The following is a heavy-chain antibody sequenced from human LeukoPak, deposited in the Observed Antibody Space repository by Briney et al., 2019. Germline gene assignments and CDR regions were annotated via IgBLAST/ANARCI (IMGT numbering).Heavy chain of an antibody. D-gene: IGHD1-14*01. V-gene: IGHV3-11*01. CDR1: GFTLSDYY. CDR3: ARAGYTEPEGLDY. CDR2: ISSSGSTI. Sequence: KSGGSLRLSCAASGFTLSDYYMSWIRQAPGKGLEWVSYISSSGSTIYYADSVKGRFTISRDNAKNSLYLQMNSLRAEDTAVYYCARAGYTEPEGLDYWGQGTLVTVSS. J-gene: IGHJ4*02.